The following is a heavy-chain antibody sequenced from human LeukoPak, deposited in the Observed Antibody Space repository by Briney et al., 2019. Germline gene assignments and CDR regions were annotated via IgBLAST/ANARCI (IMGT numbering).Heavy chain of an antibody. V-gene: IGHV3-33*01. J-gene: IGHJ4*02. D-gene: IGHD4-17*01. CDR2: IWYDGSNK. CDR1: GFTFSSYG. CDR3: ARPDYGASGDY. Sequence: PGGSLRLSCAASGFTFSSYGMHWVRQAPGKGLEWVAVIWYDGSNKYYTDSVKGRFTISRDDSKNTLYLQMNSLKAEDTAVYYCARPDYGASGDYWGQGTLVTVSS.